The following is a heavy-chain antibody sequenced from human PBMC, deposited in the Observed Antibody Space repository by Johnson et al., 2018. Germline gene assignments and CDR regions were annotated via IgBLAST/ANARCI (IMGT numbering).Heavy chain of an antibody. CDR2: ISGSGGST. V-gene: IGHV3-23*01. D-gene: IGHD1-26*01. J-gene: IGHJ1*01. Sequence: EVQLLESGGGLVQPGGSLRLSCAASGFTCSSYAMSWVRQAPGKGLEWVSAISGSGGSTYYADSVKGRFTISRDNAKNTLYLQMNSLRAEDTAVSYGAKDGEGWELRFASAEYFQHWGQGTLVTVSS. CDR3: AKDGEGWELRFASAEYFQH. CDR1: GFTCSSYA.